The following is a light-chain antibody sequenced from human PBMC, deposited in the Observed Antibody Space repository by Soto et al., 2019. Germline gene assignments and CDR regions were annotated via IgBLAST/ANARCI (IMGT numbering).Light chain of an antibody. Sequence: DIQMTQSPSTLSGSVGDRFTITCRASQSISSWLAWYQQKPGKAPKLLIYAASSLQSGVPSRFSGSGSGTDFTLTISSLQPEDFATYYCQQSYSTPPWTFGQGTKVDI. V-gene: IGKV1-39*01. CDR2: AAS. J-gene: IGKJ1*01. CDR1: QSISSW. CDR3: QQSYSTPPWT.